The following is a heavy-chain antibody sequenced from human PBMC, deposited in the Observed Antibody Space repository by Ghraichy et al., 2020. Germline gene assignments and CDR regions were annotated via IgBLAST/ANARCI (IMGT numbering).Heavy chain of an antibody. CDR2: INHSGST. CDR1: GGSFSGYY. CDR3: ARVVPAVNFDY. V-gene: IGHV4-34*01. J-gene: IGHJ4*02. D-gene: IGHD2-2*01. Sequence: SETLSLTCAVYGGSFSGYYWSWIRQPPGKGLEWIGEINHSGSTNYNPSLKSRVTISVDTSKNQFSLKLSSVTAADTAVYYCARVVPAVNFDYWGQGTLVTVSS.